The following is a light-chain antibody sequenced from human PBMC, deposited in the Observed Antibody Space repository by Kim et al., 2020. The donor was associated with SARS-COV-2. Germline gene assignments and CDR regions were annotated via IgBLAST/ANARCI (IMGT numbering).Light chain of an antibody. Sequence: SYELTQPPSVSVSPGQTASITCSGDKLGHKYSCWYQQKPGQSPVLVIYQDSELPSGIPERFSGSNSGNTATLTISGTQAMDEADYYCQAWDISTVVFGGGTQLTVL. CDR3: QAWDISTVV. J-gene: IGLJ2*01. V-gene: IGLV3-1*01. CDR1: KLGHKY. CDR2: QDS.